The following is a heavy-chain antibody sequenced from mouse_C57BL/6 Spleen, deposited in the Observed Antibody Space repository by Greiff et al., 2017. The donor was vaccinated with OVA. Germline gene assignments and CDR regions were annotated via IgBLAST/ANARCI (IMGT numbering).Heavy chain of an antibody. CDR1: GFNIKDDY. V-gene: IGHV14-4*01. CDR3: TSYYYGSRTPWFAY. CDR2: IDPENGDT. D-gene: IGHD1-1*01. Sequence: VQLQQSGAELVRPGASVKLSCTASGFNIKDDYMHWVKQRPEQGLEWIGWIDPENGDTEYASKFQGKATITADTSSNTAYLHLRSLTSEDTAVYYCTSYYYGSRTPWFAYWGQGTLVTVSA. J-gene: IGHJ3*01.